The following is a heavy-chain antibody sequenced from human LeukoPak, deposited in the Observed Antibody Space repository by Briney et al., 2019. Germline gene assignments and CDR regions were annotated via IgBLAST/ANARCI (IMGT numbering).Heavy chain of an antibody. J-gene: IGHJ4*02. V-gene: IGHV3-7*03. CDR1: GFTFSNNW. D-gene: IGHD4-11*01. CDR2: IKKDGSEK. CDR3: AKEDSWDY. Sequence: GGSLRLSCAASGFTFSNNWMSWVRQAPGKGLECVANIKKDGSEKYYINSVKGRFTISRDNAKNSLYLQMNSLRAEDTAVYYCAKEDSWDYWGQGTLVTVSS.